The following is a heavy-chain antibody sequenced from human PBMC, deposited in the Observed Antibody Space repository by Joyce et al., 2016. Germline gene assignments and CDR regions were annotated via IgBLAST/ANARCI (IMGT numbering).Heavy chain of an antibody. CDR3: TRELTSSWSAY. CDR2: IAYDGTDK. D-gene: IGHD2-2*01. Sequence: QVQLVESGGGVVQPGRSLRFSCTTSGFTFNNYGMHWVRQAPGKGLEWVAVIAYDGTDKYYGASVKGRFTISRDNSKNTVYLQMNSLTVGDTAVYYCTRELTSSWSAYWGQGTLVTVSS. CDR1: GFTFNNYG. J-gene: IGHJ4*02. V-gene: IGHV3-30*03.